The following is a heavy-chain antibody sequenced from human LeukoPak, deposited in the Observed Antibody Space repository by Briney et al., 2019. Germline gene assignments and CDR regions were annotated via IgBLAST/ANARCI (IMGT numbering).Heavy chain of an antibody. CDR1: GYTFTSYG. V-gene: IGHV1-18*01. CDR3: ARLPHVVAAAGLDY. Sequence: ASVKVSCKASGYTFTSYGISWVRQAPGQGLEWMGWISAYNGNTNYAQKLQGRVTMTTDTSTSTAYMELRSLRSDDTAVYYCARLPHVVAAAGLDYWGQGTLVTVSS. J-gene: IGHJ4*02. D-gene: IGHD6-13*01. CDR2: ISAYNGNT.